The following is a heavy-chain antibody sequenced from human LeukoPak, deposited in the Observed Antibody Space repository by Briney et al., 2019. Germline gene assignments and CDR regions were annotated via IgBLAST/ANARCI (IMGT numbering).Heavy chain of an antibody. CDR1: GFTLSSYP. CDR2: FVRGST. Sequence: PGGSLRLSCAASGFTLSSYPMTWVRQAPGKGLEGVSTFVRGSTYYADTVQGRFTTSRDNSKNTLYLQMNSLRAEDTAVYFCTRAAPYGTSWYGKDDNWGQGTLVAVSS. V-gene: IGHV3-23*01. CDR3: TRAAPYGTSWYGKDDN. J-gene: IGHJ4*02. D-gene: IGHD6-13*01.